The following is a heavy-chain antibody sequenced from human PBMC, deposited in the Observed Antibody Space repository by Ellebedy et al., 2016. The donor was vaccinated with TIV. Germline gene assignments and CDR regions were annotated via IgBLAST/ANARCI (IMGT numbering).Heavy chain of an antibody. J-gene: IGHJ6*02. D-gene: IGHD4-17*01. CDR3: ARGTGTVTYYYYYGMDV. CDR2: INHSGST. CDR1: GGSFSGYY. Sequence: SQTLSLTCXVYGGSFSGYYWSWIRQPPGKGLEWIGEINHSGSTNYNPSLKSRVTISVDTSKNQFSLKLSSVTAADTAVYYCARGTGTVTYYYYYGMDVWGQGTTVTVSS. V-gene: IGHV4-34*01.